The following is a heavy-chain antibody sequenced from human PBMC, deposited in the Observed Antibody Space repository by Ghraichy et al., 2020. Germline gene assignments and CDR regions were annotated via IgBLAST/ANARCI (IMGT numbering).Heavy chain of an antibody. CDR2: ISGSGLST. CDR1: GFTFSSYA. D-gene: IGHD5-12*01. Sequence: GESLNISCAASGFTFSSYAMSWVRQAPGKGLEWVSGISGSGLSTHYAESVKGRFTISRDNPKNTLSLQMNSLRAEDTAVYFCAKERGFTFYYWGQGTLVTVSS. V-gene: IGHV3-23*01. J-gene: IGHJ4*02. CDR3: AKERGFTFYY.